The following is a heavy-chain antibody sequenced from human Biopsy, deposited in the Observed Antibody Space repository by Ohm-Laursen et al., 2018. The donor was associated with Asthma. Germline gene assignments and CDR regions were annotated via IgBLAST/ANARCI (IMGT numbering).Heavy chain of an antibody. CDR2: ITGSGGTT. V-gene: IGHV3-23*01. Sequence: SLRLSCAASGFTFSSSAMSWVRQAPGKGLERVSAITGSGGTTYYADSVRGRFTISRDNSKNTLYPQMNSLRTEDTAVYYCAKRRGYSGHDNDYWGQGTLVIVSS. CDR3: AKRRGYSGHDNDY. D-gene: IGHD5-12*01. CDR1: GFTFSSSA. J-gene: IGHJ4*02.